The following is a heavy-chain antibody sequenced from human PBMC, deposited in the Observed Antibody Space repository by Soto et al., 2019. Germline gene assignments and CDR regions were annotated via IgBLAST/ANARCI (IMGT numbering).Heavy chain of an antibody. CDR2: ISGSGGST. Sequence: GESLKISCAASGFTFSSYAMSWVRQAPGKGLEWVSAISGSGGSTYYADSVKGRFTISRDNSKNTLYLQMNSLRAEDTAVYYCAKDRQQLVGGWFDPWGQGTLVTVSS. CDR1: GFTFSSYA. J-gene: IGHJ5*02. D-gene: IGHD6-13*01. V-gene: IGHV3-23*01. CDR3: AKDRQQLVGGWFDP.